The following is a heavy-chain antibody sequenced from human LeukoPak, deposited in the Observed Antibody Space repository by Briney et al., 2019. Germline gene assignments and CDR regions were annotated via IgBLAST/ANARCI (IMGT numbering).Heavy chain of an antibody. J-gene: IGHJ6*03. V-gene: IGHV1-69*05. Sequence: ASVKVSRKASGGTFSSYAISWVRQAPGQGLEWMGGIIPIFGTANYAQKFQGRVTITTDESTSTAYMELSSLRSEDTAVYYCARDFWSGYNYYMDVWGKGTTVTVSS. CDR1: GGTFSSYA. CDR2: IIPIFGTA. D-gene: IGHD3-3*01. CDR3: ARDFWSGYNYYMDV.